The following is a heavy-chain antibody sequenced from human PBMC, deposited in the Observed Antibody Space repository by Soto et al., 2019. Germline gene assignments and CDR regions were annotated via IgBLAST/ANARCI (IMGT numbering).Heavy chain of an antibody. J-gene: IGHJ6*02. CDR3: ARDRGAYGMDV. Sequence: QVQLVQSGAEVKKPGASVKVSCKASGYTFTSYGISWVRQAPGQGLEWVGWISAYNGNTNYAQTLQGRVTMTPDTPTSTAYMELRSLRSDDTAVYYCARDRGAYGMDVWGQGTTVTVSS. CDR1: GYTFTSYG. V-gene: IGHV1-18*01. CDR2: ISAYNGNT.